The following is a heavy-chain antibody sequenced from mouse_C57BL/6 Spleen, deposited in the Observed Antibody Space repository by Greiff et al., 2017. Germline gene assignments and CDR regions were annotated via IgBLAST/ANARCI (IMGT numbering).Heavy chain of an antibody. CDR2: LTPSNGGT. J-gene: IGHJ2*01. Sequence: QVQLQQPGTELVKPGASVKLSCKASGYTFTSYWMHWVKQRPGQGLEWIGNLTPSNGGTNYNEKFKRKATLTVDKSSSTAYMQLSSLTSEDSAVYYCAREGLLPYFDYWGPGTTLTVSS. D-gene: IGHD2-3*01. CDR3: AREGLLPYFDY. V-gene: IGHV1-53*01. CDR1: GYTFTSYW.